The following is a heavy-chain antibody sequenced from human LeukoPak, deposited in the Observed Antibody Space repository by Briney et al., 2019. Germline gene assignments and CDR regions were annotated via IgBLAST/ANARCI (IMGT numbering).Heavy chain of an antibody. V-gene: IGHV4-34*01. J-gene: IGHJ4*02. CDR3: ARGSGFDY. Sequence: PSETLSLTCAVYGRSFSGYYWSWIRQPPGKGLEWIGEINHSGSTNYNPSLKSRVTISVDTSKNQFSLKLSSVTAADTAVYYCARGSGFDYWGQGTLVTVSS. CDR1: GRSFSGYY. CDR2: INHSGST.